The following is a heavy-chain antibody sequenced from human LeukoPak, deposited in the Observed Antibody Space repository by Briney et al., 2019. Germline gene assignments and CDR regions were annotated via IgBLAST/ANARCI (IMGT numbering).Heavy chain of an antibody. CDR2: ISWNSGSI. CDR3: AKDIAGVLDY. D-gene: IGHD3-16*01. Sequence: GGSLRLSCAASGFTFDDYAMHWVRQAPGKGLEWVSGISWNSGSIGYTDSVKGRFTISRDNAKNSLYLQMNSLRAEDTALYYCAKDIAGVLDYWGQGTLVTVSS. V-gene: IGHV3-9*01. J-gene: IGHJ4*02. CDR1: GFTFDDYA.